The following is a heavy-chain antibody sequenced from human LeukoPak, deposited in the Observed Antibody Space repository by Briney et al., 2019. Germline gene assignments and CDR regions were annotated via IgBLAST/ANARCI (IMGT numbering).Heavy chain of an antibody. J-gene: IGHJ4*02. CDR2: IIPIFGTA. CDR1: GGTFSSYA. V-gene: IGHV1-69*13. D-gene: IGHD6-13*01. Sequence: GASVKVSCKASGGTFSSYAISWVRQAPRQGLEWMGGIIPIFGTANYAQKFQGRVTITADESTSTAYMELSSLRSEDTAVYYCARVGIAAAGDFDYWGQGTLVTVSS. CDR3: ARVGIAAAGDFDY.